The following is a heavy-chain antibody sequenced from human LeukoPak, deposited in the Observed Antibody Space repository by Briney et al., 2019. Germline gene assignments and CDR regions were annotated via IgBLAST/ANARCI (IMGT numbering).Heavy chain of an antibody. Sequence: SETLSLTCTVSGGSISSSSYYWGWIRQPPGKGLEWIGRIYYSGSTAYNPSLKSRVSISVDTSKNQFSLKLSSVTAADTAVYYCARSSSGWYYFDYWGQGTLVTVSS. CDR1: GGSISSSSYY. J-gene: IGHJ4*02. CDR3: ARSSSGWYYFDY. V-gene: IGHV4-39*01. CDR2: IYYSGST. D-gene: IGHD6-25*01.